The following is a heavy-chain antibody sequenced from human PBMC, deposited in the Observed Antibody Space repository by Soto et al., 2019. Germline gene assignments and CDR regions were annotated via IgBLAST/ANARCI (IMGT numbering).Heavy chain of an antibody. CDR3: ARMTGLNRYYMDV. CDR2: IIPILGIA. V-gene: IGHV1-69*02. Sequence: QVQLVQSGAEVKKPGSSVKVSCKASGGTFSSYTISWVRQAPGQGLEWMGRIIPILGIANYAQKFQGRVTITADKSTSTAYMELSSLRSEDTAVYYCARMTGLNRYYMDVWGKGTTVTVS. J-gene: IGHJ6*03. CDR1: GGTFSSYT.